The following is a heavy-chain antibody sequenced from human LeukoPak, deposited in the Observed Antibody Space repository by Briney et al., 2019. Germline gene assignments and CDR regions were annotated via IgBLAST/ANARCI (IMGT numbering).Heavy chain of an antibody. CDR2: IIPIFGTA. CDR3: ARDPPAGSGYDGGRDRYFDY. CDR1: GGTFSSYA. J-gene: IGHJ4*02. Sequence: ASVKVSCKASGGTFSSYAISWVRQAPGQGLEWMGGIIPIFGTANHAQKFQGRVTITTDESTSTAYMELSSLRSEDTAVYYCARDPPAGSGYDGGRDRYFDYWGQGTLVTVSS. D-gene: IGHD5-12*01. V-gene: IGHV1-69*05.